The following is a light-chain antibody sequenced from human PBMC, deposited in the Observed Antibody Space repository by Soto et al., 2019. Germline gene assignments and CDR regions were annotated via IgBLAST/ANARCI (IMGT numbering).Light chain of an antibody. V-gene: IGLV2-14*01. Sequence: QSVLTQPASVSGSPGQSITISCTGTSSDVGGYNYVSWYQQHPGTAPKLMIYEVSNRPSGVSNRFSGSKSGNTASLTISGLQPEDEADYYCSSHTSSSTLVFGGGTQLTVL. CDR2: EVS. J-gene: IGLJ3*02. CDR1: SSDVGGYNY. CDR3: SSHTSSSTLV.